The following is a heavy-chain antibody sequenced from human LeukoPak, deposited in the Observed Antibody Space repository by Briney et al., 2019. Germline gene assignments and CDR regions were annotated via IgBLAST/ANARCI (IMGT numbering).Heavy chain of an antibody. D-gene: IGHD3-3*01. CDR3: AKDGVGPYYDFWSGYYPATENYGMDV. J-gene: IGHJ6*02. V-gene: IGHV3-53*05. CDR2: IYGGGNT. CDR1: GITVSNYS. Sequence: GGSLRLSCAASGITVSNYSMSWVRQAPGRGLDWVSVIYGGGNTFYADSVKGRFTISRDNSKNTLYLQMNSLRAEDTAVYYCAKDGVGPYYDFWSGYYPATENYGMDVWGQGTTVTVSS.